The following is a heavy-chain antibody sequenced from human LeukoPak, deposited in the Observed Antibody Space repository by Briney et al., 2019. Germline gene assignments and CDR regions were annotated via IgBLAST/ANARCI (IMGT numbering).Heavy chain of an antibody. V-gene: IGHV3-30*18. CDR3: AKDGPRSQLPIDS. CDR1: GFTFSSYG. Sequence: PGGSLRLSCAASGFTFSSYGMHWVRQAPGKGLEWVAVISYDGSKKYYADSVKGRFTISRDNSKNTLYLQMNSLTAEDTAVYYCAKDGPRSQLPIDSWGQGTLVTVSS. D-gene: IGHD1-26*01. CDR2: ISYDGSKK. J-gene: IGHJ4*02.